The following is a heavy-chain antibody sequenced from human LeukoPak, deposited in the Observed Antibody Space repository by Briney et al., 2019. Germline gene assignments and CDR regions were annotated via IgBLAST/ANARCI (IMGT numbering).Heavy chain of an antibody. CDR2: INPNSGGT. J-gene: IGHJ4*02. Sequence: GASVKVSCKASGGTFISYAISWVRQAPGQGLEWMGWINPNSGGTNYAQKFQGRVTMTRDTSISTAYMELSRLRSDDTAVYYCARVYVGYRGYDYWGQGTLVTVSS. CDR1: GGTFISYA. V-gene: IGHV1-2*02. CDR3: ARVYVGYRGYDY. D-gene: IGHD6-25*01.